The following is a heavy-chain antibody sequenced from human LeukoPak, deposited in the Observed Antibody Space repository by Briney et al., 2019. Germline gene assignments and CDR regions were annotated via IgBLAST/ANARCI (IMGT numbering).Heavy chain of an antibody. CDR2: IYTSGST. V-gene: IGHV4-4*07. D-gene: IGHD6-13*01. CDR1: GGSISCYY. Sequence: PSETLSLTCTVSGGSISCYYWSWIRQPAGKGLEWIGRIYTSGSTNYNPSLKSRVTMSVDTSKNQFSLNLNSVTAADTAVYYCARGRPKPITRIAAAGDFDYWGQGTLVTVSS. J-gene: IGHJ4*02. CDR3: ARGRPKPITRIAAAGDFDY.